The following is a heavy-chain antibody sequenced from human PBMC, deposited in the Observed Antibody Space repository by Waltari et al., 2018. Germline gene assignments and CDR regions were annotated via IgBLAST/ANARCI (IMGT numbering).Heavy chain of an antibody. J-gene: IGHJ3*02. CDR1: GFTFSSYS. D-gene: IGHD3-22*01. CDR2: ISSSSSTI. CDR3: APYYYDSSGYRTGAFDI. Sequence: EVQLVESGGGLVQPGGSLRLSCAASGFTFSSYSMNWVRQAPGKGLEWVSYISSSSSTIYYADSVKGRFTISRDNAKNSLYLQMNSLRAEDTAVYYCAPYYYDSSGYRTGAFDIWGQGTMVTVSS. V-gene: IGHV3-48*01.